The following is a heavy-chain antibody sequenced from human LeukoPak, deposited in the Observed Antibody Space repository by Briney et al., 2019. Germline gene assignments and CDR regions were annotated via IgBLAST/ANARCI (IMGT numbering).Heavy chain of an antibody. CDR3: TWGVGSAS. V-gene: IGHV3-23*01. CDR1: GFTFSSYA. Sequence: PGGSLRLSCAASGFTFSSYAMSWVRQAPGKGLGWVSTISTRESNTYYADSVKGRFTFSRDNSKNTVYLQMNSLRAEDTAIYYCTWGVGSASWGQGTLVTVSS. J-gene: IGHJ4*02. D-gene: IGHD6-25*01. CDR2: ISTRESNT.